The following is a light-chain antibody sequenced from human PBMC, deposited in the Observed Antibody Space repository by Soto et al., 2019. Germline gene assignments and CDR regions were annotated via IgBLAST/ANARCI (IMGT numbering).Light chain of an antibody. CDR2: GAS. CDR1: QSVSSN. Sequence: EIARTQSPSMLTASPRARASFSCRASQSVSSNLAWYQQKPGQAPRLLIYGASIRATGIPARFSGSGSGTEFTLTISSLQSEDFAGYYCQHYNNRPPWTFGQGTKVDI. CDR3: QHYNNRPPWT. V-gene: IGKV3-15*01. J-gene: IGKJ1*01.